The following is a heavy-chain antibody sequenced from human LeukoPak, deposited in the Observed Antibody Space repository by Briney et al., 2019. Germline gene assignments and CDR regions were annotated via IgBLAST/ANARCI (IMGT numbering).Heavy chain of an antibody. Sequence: PVKGRFTISRDDSKNTLYLQINSLKTEDTAVYYCTTDRVVPAANTRSWFDPWGQGTLVTVSS. V-gene: IGHV3-15*01. J-gene: IGHJ5*02. D-gene: IGHD2-2*01. CDR3: TTDRVVPAANTRSWFDP.